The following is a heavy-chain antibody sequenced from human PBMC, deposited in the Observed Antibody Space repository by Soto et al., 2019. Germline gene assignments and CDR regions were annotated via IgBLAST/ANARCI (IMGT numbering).Heavy chain of an antibody. Sequence: EVQVVESGGGLVQPGGSLRLSCAASGFTFSRYWMTWVRQAPGKGLEWVASIQQDGSEQYYVDSVKGRFTISRDNAKNSLYLQMHSLRAEDKAVYYCARTFSSGWLYFDSWGQGTLVTVSS. CDR3: ARTFSSGWLYFDS. J-gene: IGHJ4*02. CDR1: GFTFSRYW. D-gene: IGHD6-19*01. V-gene: IGHV3-7*01. CDR2: IQQDGSEQ.